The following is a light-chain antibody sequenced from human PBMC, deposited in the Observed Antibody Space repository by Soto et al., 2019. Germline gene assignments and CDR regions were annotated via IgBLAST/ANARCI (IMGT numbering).Light chain of an antibody. CDR1: SSNIGAGYD. CDR3: HSYDSSLSGYV. Sequence: QPVLTQPSSVSGAPGQRVTISCTGSSSNIGAGYDVHWYQQLPGTAPKLLIYGNSNRPSGVPDRFSGSKSGTSASLAITGLQAEDEADYYYHSYDSSLSGYVFGTGTKLTVL. V-gene: IGLV1-40*01. J-gene: IGLJ1*01. CDR2: GNS.